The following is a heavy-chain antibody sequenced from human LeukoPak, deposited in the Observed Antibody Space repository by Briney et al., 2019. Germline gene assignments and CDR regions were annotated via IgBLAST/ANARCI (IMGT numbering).Heavy chain of an antibody. CDR1: GYTFTGYY. D-gene: IGHD2-2*03. V-gene: IGHV1-2*02. CDR2: INPNSGGT. Sequence: ASVKVSCKASGYTFTGYYMHWVRQAPGQGLEWMGWINPNSGGTNYAQKFQGRVTMTRDTSISTAYMELSRLRSDDTAVYYCARGSGYCSSTSCYLWDYWGQGTLVTVSS. CDR3: ARGSGYCSSTSCYLWDY. J-gene: IGHJ4*02.